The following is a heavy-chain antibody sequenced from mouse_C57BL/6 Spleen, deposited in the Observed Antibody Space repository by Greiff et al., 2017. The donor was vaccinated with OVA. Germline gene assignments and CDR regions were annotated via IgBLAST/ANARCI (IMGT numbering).Heavy chain of an antibody. Sequence: QVQLQQSGAELARPGASVKLSCKASGYTFTSYGISWVKQRTGQGLEWIGNINPSNGGTNYNEKFKSKATLTVDKSSSTAYMQLSSLTSEDSAVYYCASVDYWGQGTTLTVSS. V-gene: IGHV1-81*01. J-gene: IGHJ2*01. CDR3: ASVDY. CDR1: GYTFTSYG. CDR2: INPSNGGT.